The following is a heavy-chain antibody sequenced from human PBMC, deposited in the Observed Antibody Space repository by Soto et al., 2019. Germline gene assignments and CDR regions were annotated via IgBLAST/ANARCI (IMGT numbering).Heavy chain of an antibody. J-gene: IGHJ5*02. CDR3: ARLPNFVPRGYRKSDWFDP. CDR1: GFTFSSYA. Sequence: GGSLRLSCAASGFTFSSYAMSWVRQAPGKGLEWVSAISGSGGSTYYADSVKGRFTISRDNSKNTLYLQMKSLRAEDTAVYYCARLPNFVPRGYRKSDWFDPWGQGTLVTVSS. V-gene: IGHV3-23*01. CDR2: ISGSGGST. D-gene: IGHD4-17*01.